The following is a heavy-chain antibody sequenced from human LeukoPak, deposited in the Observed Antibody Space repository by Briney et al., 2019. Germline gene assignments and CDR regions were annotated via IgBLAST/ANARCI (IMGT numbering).Heavy chain of an antibody. D-gene: IGHD5-18*01. J-gene: IGHJ6*02. Sequence: SVKVSCKASGGTLSSYAISWVRQAPGQGLEWMGGIIPIFGTANYAQKFQGRVTITTDKTTSTAYMELRSLRSEDTAVYYCARDLGYSYGYCYYYGMDVWGQGTTVTVSS. CDR3: ARDLGYSYGYCYYYGMDV. CDR1: GGTLSSYA. V-gene: IGHV1-69*05. CDR2: IIPIFGTA.